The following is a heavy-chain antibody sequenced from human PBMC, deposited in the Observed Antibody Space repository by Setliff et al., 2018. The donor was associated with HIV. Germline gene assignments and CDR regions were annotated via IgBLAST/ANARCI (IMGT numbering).Heavy chain of an antibody. CDR2: IIPIFNTA. D-gene: IGHD6-25*01. J-gene: IGHJ4*02. V-gene: IGHV1-69*13. CDR3: ARVRLGYNDLTPPRHTHALGY. Sequence: SVKVSCKVSGFTLSEVSIHWVRQAPGKGLEWMGGIIPIFNTANYAQKFQGRVTITADESTSTAYMELSSLRSEDTAVYYCARVRLGYNDLTPPRHTHALGYWGQGTLVTVSS. CDR1: GFTLSEVS.